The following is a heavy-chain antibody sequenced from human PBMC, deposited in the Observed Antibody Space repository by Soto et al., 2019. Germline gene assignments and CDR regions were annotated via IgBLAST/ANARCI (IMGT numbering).Heavy chain of an antibody. CDR1: GFTFSSYG. Sequence: GGSLRLSCAASGFTFSSYGMHWVRQAPGKGLEWVAVISYDGSNKYYADSVKGRFTISRDNSKNTLYLQMNSLRAEDTAVYYCAKDLGGGAFDIWGQGTMVTVSS. D-gene: IGHD1-26*01. J-gene: IGHJ3*02. CDR2: ISYDGSNK. CDR3: AKDLGGGAFDI. V-gene: IGHV3-30*18.